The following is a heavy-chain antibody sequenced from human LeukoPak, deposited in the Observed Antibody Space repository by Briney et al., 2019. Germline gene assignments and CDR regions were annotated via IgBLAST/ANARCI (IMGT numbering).Heavy chain of an antibody. J-gene: IGHJ4*02. Sequence: ASVTVTFTSSAYTFTSYGFSWVRQAPGQGLEWMGWISAYNGNTNYAQKLQGRVTITTDTYNSTDYMELQSLRSDDAAVYYCARGGGVVTGEYYFDYWGQGTLVTVSS. CDR3: ARGGGVVTGEYYFDY. CDR1: AYTFTSYG. V-gene: IGHV1-18*01. D-gene: IGHD2-21*02. CDR2: ISAYNGNT.